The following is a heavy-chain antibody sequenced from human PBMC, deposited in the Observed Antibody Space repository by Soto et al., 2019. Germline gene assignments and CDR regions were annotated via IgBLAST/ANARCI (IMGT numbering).Heavy chain of an antibody. CDR3: ASGKWPHQTYYYGMDV. D-gene: IGHD5-12*01. V-gene: IGHV4-30-2*01. CDR2: IYHSGST. Sequence: PSETLSLTCAVSGGSISSGGYSWSWIRQPPGKGLEWIGYIYHSGSTYYNPSLKSRVTISVDRSKNQFSLKLSSVTAADTAVYYCASGKWPHQTYYYGMDVWGQGTTVTVSS. J-gene: IGHJ6*02. CDR1: GGSISSGGYS.